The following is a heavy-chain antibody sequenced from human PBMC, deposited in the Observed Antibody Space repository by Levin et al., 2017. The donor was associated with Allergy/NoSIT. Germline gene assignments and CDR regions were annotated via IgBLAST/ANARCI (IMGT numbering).Heavy chain of an antibody. D-gene: IGHD2-2*01. Sequence: SETLSLTCAVYGGSFSGYYWSWIRQPPGKGLEWIGEINHSGSTNYNPSLKSRVTISVDTSKNQFSLKLSSVTAADTAVYYCASHGGDIVVVPAAMGRFDYWGQGTLVTVSS. CDR2: INHSGST. CDR3: ASHGGDIVVVPAAMGRFDY. V-gene: IGHV4-34*01. J-gene: IGHJ4*02. CDR1: GGSFSGYY.